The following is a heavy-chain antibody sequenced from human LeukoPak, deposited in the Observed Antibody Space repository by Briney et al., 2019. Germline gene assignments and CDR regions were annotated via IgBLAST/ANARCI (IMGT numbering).Heavy chain of an antibody. CDR1: GDSISSYY. D-gene: IGHD6-13*01. J-gene: IGHJ4*02. V-gene: IGHV4-59*08. CDR3: ARKRIAAAGTPEYYFDY. CDR2: IYYSGST. Sequence: SETLSLTCTVSGDSISSYYWSWIRQPPEKGLDWIGYIYYSGSTNYNPSLKSRVTISVDTSKNQFSLKLSSVTAADTAVYYCARKRIAAAGTPEYYFDYWGQGTLVTVSS.